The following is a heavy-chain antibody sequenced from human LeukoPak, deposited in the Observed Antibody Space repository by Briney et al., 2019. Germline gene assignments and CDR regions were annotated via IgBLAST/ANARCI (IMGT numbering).Heavy chain of an antibody. CDR1: GASISDYY. J-gene: IGHJ4*02. CDR3: ARAQKTMLSRAVYFFDF. Sequence: SETLSLTCNVSGASISDYYWSWIRQSPTRGLEWIGYVSSRGATNNNPSLKSRVTTPAHTSENQLSLKLTSVTAADTAVYYCARAQKTMLSRAVYFFDFWGQGLLVTVSS. V-gene: IGHV4-59*01. CDR2: VSSRGAT. D-gene: IGHD2-2*01.